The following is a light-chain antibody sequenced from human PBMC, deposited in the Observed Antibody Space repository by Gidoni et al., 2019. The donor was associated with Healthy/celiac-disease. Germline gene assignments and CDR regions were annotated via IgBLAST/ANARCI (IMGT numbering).Light chain of an antibody. V-gene: IGKV1-9*01. CDR3: QQLNSYPPYT. J-gene: IGKJ2*01. CDR2: AAS. CDR1: QGISSY. Sequence: DIQLTQSQSFLSASVGDRVTITCRASQGISSYLAWSQQKPGKAPKLLIYAASTLQSGVPSRFSGSGSGTEFTLTISSLQPEDFATYYCQQLNSYPPYTFGQGTKLEIK.